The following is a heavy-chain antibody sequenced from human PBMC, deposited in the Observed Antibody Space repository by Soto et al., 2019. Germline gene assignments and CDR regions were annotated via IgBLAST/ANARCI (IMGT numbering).Heavy chain of an antibody. CDR3: ARGSANCGGDCYNYYYYGMDV. D-gene: IGHD2-21*02. CDR1: GGTFSSYA. V-gene: IGHV1-69*12. J-gene: IGHJ6*02. Sequence: QVQLVQSGAEVKKPGSSVKVSCKASGGTFSSYAISWVRQAPGQGLEWMGGIIPIFGTANYAQKFQGRVTITADESTSTAYIELSSLRSEDTAVYYCARGSANCGGDCYNYYYYGMDVWGQGTTVTVSS. CDR2: IIPIFGTA.